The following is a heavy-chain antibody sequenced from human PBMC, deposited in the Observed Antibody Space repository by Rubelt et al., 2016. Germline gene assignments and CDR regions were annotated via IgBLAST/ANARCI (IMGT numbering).Heavy chain of an antibody. CDR3: ARDPRAGTTSFDY. J-gene: IGHJ4*02. Sequence: QLQLQESGPGLVKPSETLSLTCTVSGGSISSSSYYWGWIRQPPGKGLVWIGSIYYSGSTYYNPSLKSRVTISVDTSKNQFSLKLSSVTAADTAVYYCARDPRAGTTSFDYWGQGTLVTVSS. V-gene: IGHV4-39*07. CDR2: IYYSGST. CDR1: GGSISSSSYY. D-gene: IGHD1-7*01.